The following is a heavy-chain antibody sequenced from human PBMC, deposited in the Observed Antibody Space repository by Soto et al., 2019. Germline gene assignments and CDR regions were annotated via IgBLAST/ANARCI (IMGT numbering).Heavy chain of an antibody. CDR1: GGSFSGYY. J-gene: IGHJ6*02. Sequence: SETLSLTCAVYGGSFSGYYWSWIRQPPGKGLEWIGEINHSGSTNYNPSLKSRVTISVDTSKNQFSLKLSSVTAADTAVYYCARGVRSRLYDNYYYYGMDVWGQGTTVTVSS. CDR3: ARGVRSRLYDNYYYYGMDV. V-gene: IGHV4-34*01. CDR2: INHSGST. D-gene: IGHD3-9*01.